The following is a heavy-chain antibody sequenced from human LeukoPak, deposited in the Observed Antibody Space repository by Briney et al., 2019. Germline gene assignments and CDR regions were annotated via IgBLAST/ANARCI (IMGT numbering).Heavy chain of an antibody. Sequence: PGGSLRLSCAASGFTFSSYAMSWVRQAPGKGLEWVSAISGSGGSTYYADSVKGRFTISRDKSKNTLYLQMNSLRAEDTAVYYCARVQGETLPTNAFDIWGQGTMVTVSS. J-gene: IGHJ3*02. CDR1: GFTFSSYA. CDR3: ARVQGETLPTNAFDI. D-gene: IGHD5-12*01. CDR2: ISGSGGST. V-gene: IGHV3-23*01.